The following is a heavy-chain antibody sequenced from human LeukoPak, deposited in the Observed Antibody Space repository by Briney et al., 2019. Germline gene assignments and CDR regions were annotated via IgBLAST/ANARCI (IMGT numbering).Heavy chain of an antibody. CDR2: IYPGDSDT. CDR3: ARTTMVRGVIRWFDP. Sequence: GESLKISCKGSGHSFTSYWIGWVRQMPGKGLEWMGIIYPGDSDTRYSPSFQGQVTISADKSISTAYLQWSSLKASDTAMYYCARTTMVRGVIRWFDPWGQGTLVTVSS. CDR1: GHSFTSYW. J-gene: IGHJ5*02. V-gene: IGHV5-51*01. D-gene: IGHD3-10*01.